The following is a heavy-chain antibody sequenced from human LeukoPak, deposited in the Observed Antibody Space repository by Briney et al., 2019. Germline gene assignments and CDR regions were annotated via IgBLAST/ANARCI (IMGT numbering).Heavy chain of an antibody. Sequence: GGSLRLSCAASGFTFSTRWMNWVRQAPGKGLEWVANIKKDGSEKYYVDSVKGRFTISRDNAKNSLYLQMNSLRAEDTAVYYCARDLYDSGAYSSPIDYWGQGTLVTVSS. CDR1: GFTFSTRW. D-gene: IGHD3-22*01. CDR3: ARDLYDSGAYSSPIDY. CDR2: IKKDGSEK. J-gene: IGHJ4*02. V-gene: IGHV3-7*01.